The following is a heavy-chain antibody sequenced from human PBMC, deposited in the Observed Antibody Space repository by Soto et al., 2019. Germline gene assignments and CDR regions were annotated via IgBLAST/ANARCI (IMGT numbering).Heavy chain of an antibody. CDR1: GGSFSGYY. J-gene: IGHJ4*02. CDR2: INHSGST. D-gene: IGHD2-8*02. V-gene: IGHV4-34*01. CDR3: ARDTNTGLFDY. Sequence: QVQLQQWGAGLLNPSETLSLTCAVYGGSFSGYYWTWIRQPPGTGLEWIGEINHSGSTNYNPTLKSLVPISVNPSENQFSLKLTSVTAADTAVYSCARDTNTGLFDYWGQGSPVTVSS.